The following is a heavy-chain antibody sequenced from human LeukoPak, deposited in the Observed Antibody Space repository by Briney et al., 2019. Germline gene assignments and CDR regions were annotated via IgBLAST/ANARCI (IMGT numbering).Heavy chain of an antibody. J-gene: IGHJ4*02. CDR2: ISYDGSNK. Sequence: GRSLRLSCAASGFTFSTYGMHWVRQAPGKGLEWVAVISYDGSNKYYADSVKGRFTISRDNSKNTLYLQMNSLRAEDTAVYYCAKDFGCTLYQDYWGQGTLVTVSS. D-gene: IGHD3-16*02. V-gene: IGHV3-30*18. CDR1: GFTFSTYG. CDR3: AKDFGCTLYQDY.